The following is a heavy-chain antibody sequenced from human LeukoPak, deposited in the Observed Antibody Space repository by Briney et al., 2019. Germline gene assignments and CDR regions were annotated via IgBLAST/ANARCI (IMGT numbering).Heavy chain of an antibody. CDR3: ARDGVYCSSTSCYILGYYYYMDV. J-gene: IGHJ6*03. Sequence: GRSLRLSCAASGFTFSSYGMHWVRQAPGKGLEWVAVISYDGSNKYYADSVKGRFTISRDNSKNTLYLQMNSLRAEDTAVYYCARDGVYCSSTSCYILGYYYYMDVWGKGTTVTVSS. V-gene: IGHV3-30*03. CDR1: GFTFSSYG. D-gene: IGHD2-2*02. CDR2: ISYDGSNK.